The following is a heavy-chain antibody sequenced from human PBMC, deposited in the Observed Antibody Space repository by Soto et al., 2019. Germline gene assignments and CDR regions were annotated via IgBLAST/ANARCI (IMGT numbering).Heavy chain of an antibody. CDR1: GFTFDDYA. CDR2: ISWNSGSI. Sequence: EVQLVESGGGLVQPGRSLRLSCAASGFTFDDYAMHWVRQAPGKGLEWVSGISWNSGSIGYADSVKGRFTISRDNAKNSLYLQMNSLRAEDTALYYCAKDMFTGQLNYFDYWGQGTLVTVSS. D-gene: IGHD7-27*01. V-gene: IGHV3-9*01. CDR3: AKDMFTGQLNYFDY. J-gene: IGHJ4*02.